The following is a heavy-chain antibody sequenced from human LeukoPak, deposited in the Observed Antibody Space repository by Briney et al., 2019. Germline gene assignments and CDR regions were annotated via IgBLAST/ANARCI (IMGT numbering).Heavy chain of an antibody. CDR3: ANLDVGSSWSSFDY. Sequence: GESLSISCKGSGYSFTSYWISWVRQMPGKGLEWMGRIDPSDSYTNYSPSFQGHVTVSADKSISTAYLQWSSLKASDTAMYYCANLDVGSSWSSFDYWGQGTLVTVSS. D-gene: IGHD6-13*01. J-gene: IGHJ4*02. V-gene: IGHV5-10-1*01. CDR2: IDPSDSYT. CDR1: GYSFTSYW.